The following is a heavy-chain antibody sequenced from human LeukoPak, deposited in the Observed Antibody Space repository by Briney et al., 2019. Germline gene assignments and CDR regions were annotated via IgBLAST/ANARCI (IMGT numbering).Heavy chain of an antibody. CDR2: ISGSGGGT. CDR1: GFIFTNYF. Sequence: PGGSLRLSCAASGFIFTNYFMSWVRQAPGKGLEWVSAISGSGGGTYYADSVKGRFTISRDNSKNTLCLQMNSLRAEDTAVYYCAKGGMVHFPYYYGMDVWGQGTTVTVSS. J-gene: IGHJ6*02. CDR3: AKGGMVHFPYYYGMDV. D-gene: IGHD3-10*01. V-gene: IGHV3-23*01.